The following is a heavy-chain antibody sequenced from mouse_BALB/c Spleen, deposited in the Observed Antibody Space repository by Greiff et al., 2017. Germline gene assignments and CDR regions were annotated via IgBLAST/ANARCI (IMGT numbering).Heavy chain of an antibody. CDR1: GFTFSSYA. D-gene: IGHD1-1*01. CDR3: ARRVVASYWYFDV. J-gene: IGHJ1*01. CDR2: ISSGGSYT. Sequence: EVQRVESGGGLVKPGGSLKLSCAASGFTFSSYAMSWVRQSPEKRLEWVAEISSGGSYTYYPDTVTGRFTISRDNAKNTLYLEMSSLRSEDTAMYYCARRVVASYWYFDVWGAGTTVTVSS. V-gene: IGHV5-9-4*01.